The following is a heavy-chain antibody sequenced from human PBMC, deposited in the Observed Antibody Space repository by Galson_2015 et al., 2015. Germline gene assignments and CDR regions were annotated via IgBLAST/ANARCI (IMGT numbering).Heavy chain of an antibody. CDR3: ARVFDSYYMDV. V-gene: IGHV3-33*01. Sequence: SLRLSCAASGFTFSSYGIHWVRQAPGRGLEWVALIWSDGSKKYYVESVKGRFTISRDNSKNTLYPQMNSLRAEDTAVYHCARVFDSYYMDVWGKGTTVTVSS. CDR2: IWSDGSKK. CDR1: GFTFSSYG. D-gene: IGHD1-14*01. J-gene: IGHJ6*03.